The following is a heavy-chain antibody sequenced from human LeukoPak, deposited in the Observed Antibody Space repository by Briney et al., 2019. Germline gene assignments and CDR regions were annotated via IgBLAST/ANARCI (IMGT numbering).Heavy chain of an antibody. CDR3: AKDGFDYYDSSGYSYFHY. D-gene: IGHD3-22*01. CDR1: GFTFRSYE. V-gene: IGHV3-48*03. CDR2: ISSSGSTI. Sequence: GGSLRLSCAASGFTFRSYEMNWVRQAPGKGLEWVSYISSSGSTIYYAHSVKGRFTISRDNSKNTLYLQMNSLRAEDTAVYYCAKDGFDYYDSSGYSYFHYWGQGTLVTVSS. J-gene: IGHJ4*02.